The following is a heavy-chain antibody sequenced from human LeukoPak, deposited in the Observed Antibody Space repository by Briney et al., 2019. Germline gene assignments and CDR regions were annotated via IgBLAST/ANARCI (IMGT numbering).Heavy chain of an antibody. CDR3: ARETAMVKYFDY. Sequence: GGSLRLSCAASGFTFSSYSMNWVRQAPGKGLEWVSFISSSSSHIYYADSVKGRFTISRDNAKNSLYLQMNSLRAEDTAVYYCARETAMVKYFDYWGQGTLVTVSS. V-gene: IGHV3-21*01. D-gene: IGHD5-18*01. CDR1: GFTFSSYS. J-gene: IGHJ4*02. CDR2: ISSSSSHI.